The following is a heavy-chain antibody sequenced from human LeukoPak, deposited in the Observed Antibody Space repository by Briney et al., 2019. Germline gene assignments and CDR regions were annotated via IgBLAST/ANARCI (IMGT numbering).Heavy chain of an antibody. CDR2: TYYWYKWYN. V-gene: IGHV6-1*01. CDR1: GDSDSSNSAA. J-gene: IGHJ5*02. D-gene: IGHD3-10*01. CDR3: ATQVWFGELFWWFDP. Sequence: SQTLSLTCAISGDSDSSNSAAWNWIRQSPSRGLECLRRTYYWYKWYNDYAVSVKSRVTINPDTCQHQFSLQLNSATHEDTALYYSATQVWFGELFWWFDPWGQGNLVTVSS.